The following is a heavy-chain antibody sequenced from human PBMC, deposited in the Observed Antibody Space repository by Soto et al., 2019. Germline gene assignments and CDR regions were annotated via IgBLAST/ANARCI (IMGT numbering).Heavy chain of an antibody. J-gene: IGHJ5*02. CDR1: GYTFTSYG. CDR3: ARDPAARYYDSSGYYSNWFDP. V-gene: IGHV1-18*01. CDR2: ISAYNGNT. Sequence: ASMKVSCKASGYTFTSYGISWVRQAPGQGLEWMGWISAYNGNTNYAQKLQGRVTMTTDTSTSTAYMELRSLRSDDTAVYYCARDPAARYYDSSGYYSNWFDPWG. D-gene: IGHD3-22*01.